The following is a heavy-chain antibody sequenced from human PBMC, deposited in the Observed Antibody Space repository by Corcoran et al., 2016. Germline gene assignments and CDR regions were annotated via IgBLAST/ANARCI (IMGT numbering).Heavy chain of an antibody. D-gene: IGHD2-15*01. V-gene: IGHV1-69*01. CDR3: ARTTKDSVVVVASRGGWCDP. Sequence: QVQLVQSGAEVKKPGSSVKVSCKASGGTFSSYAISWVRQAPGQGLEWMGGIIPIFGTANYAQKFQGRVTITADESTSTAYMELSSLRSEDTAVYYCARTTKDSVVVVASRGGWCDPWGQGTLVTVSS. CDR2: IIPIFGTA. CDR1: GGTFSSYA. J-gene: IGHJ5*02.